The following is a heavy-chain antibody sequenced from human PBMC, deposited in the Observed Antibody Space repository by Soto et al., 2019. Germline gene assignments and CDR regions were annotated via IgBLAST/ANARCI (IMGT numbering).Heavy chain of an antibody. D-gene: IGHD6-6*01. V-gene: IGHV4-31*03. CDR3: ARSFGVGAARTLDY. CDR1: GGSISSGGYY. CDR2: IYYSGST. Sequence: SETLSLTCTVSGGSISSGGYYWSWIRQHPGKGLEWIGYIYYSGSTYYNPSLKSRVTISVDTSKNQFSLKLSSVTAADTAVYYCARSFGVGAARTLDYWGQGTLVTVSS. J-gene: IGHJ4*02.